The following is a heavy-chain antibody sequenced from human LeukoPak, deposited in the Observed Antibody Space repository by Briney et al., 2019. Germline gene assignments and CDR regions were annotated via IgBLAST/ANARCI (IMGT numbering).Heavy chain of an antibody. V-gene: IGHV4-34*01. D-gene: IGHD2-2*02. CDR2: INHSGST. J-gene: IGHJ5*02. CDR3: AREVGGYCSSTSCYTLNWFDP. CDR1: GGSFSGYY. Sequence: SETLSLTRAVYGGSFSGYYWSWIRQPPGKGLEWIGEINHSGSTNYNPSLKSRVTISVDTSKNQFSLKLSSVTAADTAVYYCAREVGGYCSSTSCYTLNWFDPWGQGTLVTVSS.